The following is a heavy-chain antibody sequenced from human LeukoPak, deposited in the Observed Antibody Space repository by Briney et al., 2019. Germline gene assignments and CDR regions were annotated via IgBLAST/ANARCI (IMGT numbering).Heavy chain of an antibody. CDR1: GFTVSSNY. V-gene: IGHV3-66*02. J-gene: IGHJ3*02. D-gene: IGHD4-17*01. Sequence: GGSLRLSCAASGFTVSSNYMSWVRQAPGKGLEWVSVIYSDGSTYYSDSVKGRFTISRNNSKNTLYLQMNSLRTEDTAVDYCSRDVGLRLRAGVDAFDIWGQGTMVTVSS. CDR3: SRDVGLRLRAGVDAFDI. CDR2: IYSDGST.